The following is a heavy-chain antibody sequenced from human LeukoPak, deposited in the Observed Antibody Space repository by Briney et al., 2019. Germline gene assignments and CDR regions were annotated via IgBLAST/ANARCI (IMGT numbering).Heavy chain of an antibody. D-gene: IGHD3-10*01. CDR1: GFTVSGNY. V-gene: IGHV3-53*01. CDR3: ARSGSYYNGNAFDI. Sequence: GGSLRLSCAASGFTVSGNYMSWVRQAPGKGLEWVSVIYSGGSTYYADSVKGRFTISRDNSKNTLYLQMNSLRAEDTAVYYCARSGSYYNGNAFDIWGQGTMVTVSS. J-gene: IGHJ3*02. CDR2: IYSGGST.